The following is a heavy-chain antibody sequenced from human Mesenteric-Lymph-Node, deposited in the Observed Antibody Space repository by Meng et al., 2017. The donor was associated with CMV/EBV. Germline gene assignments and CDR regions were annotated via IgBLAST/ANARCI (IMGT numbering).Heavy chain of an antibody. J-gene: IGHJ4*02. CDR3: AYFGDLPPLW. CDR2: TYYRSESYN. CDR1: GDSISSTNAS. V-gene: IGHV6-1*01. Sequence: QHKQSRPGCAKLSQTHSVTCTNPGDSISSTNASWNWIRQSPSRGLEWLGRTYYRSESYNDYAVSVKSRISVNLDTSKNQLSLHLNFVTPEDTAVYYCAYFGDLPPLWWGQGTLVTVSS. D-gene: IGHD3-16*01.